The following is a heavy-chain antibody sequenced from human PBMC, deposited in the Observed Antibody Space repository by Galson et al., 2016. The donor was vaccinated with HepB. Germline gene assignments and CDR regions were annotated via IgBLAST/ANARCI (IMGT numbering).Heavy chain of an antibody. Sequence: QSGAEVKKPGESLKIACKASGYSFSTYWIAWVRQMPGKGLEWMGIIYPGDSDTRYSPSFQGQITISADKSITTAYLEWSSLKAPDTAVYYCATETPSNAGQNSFHFGYFQHWGQGTLVTVSS. J-gene: IGHJ1*01. D-gene: IGHD3-16*01. CDR3: ATETPSNAGQNSFHFGYFQH. V-gene: IGHV5-51*03. CDR1: GYSFSTYW. CDR2: IYPGDSDT.